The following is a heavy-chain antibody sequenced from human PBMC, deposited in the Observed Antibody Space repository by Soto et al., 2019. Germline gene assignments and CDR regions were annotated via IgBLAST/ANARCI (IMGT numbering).Heavy chain of an antibody. D-gene: IGHD3-16*01. CDR3: ARLDRGGVTTVYYMDV. Sequence: GGSLRLSCAASGFTFSSYSMNWVRQAPGKGLEWVSSISSSSSYIYYADSVKGRFTISRDNAKNSLYLQMNSLRAKDTAVYYCARLDRGGVTTVYYMDVWGKGTTVTVSS. V-gene: IGHV3-21*04. J-gene: IGHJ6*03. CDR2: ISSSSSYI. CDR1: GFTFSSYS.